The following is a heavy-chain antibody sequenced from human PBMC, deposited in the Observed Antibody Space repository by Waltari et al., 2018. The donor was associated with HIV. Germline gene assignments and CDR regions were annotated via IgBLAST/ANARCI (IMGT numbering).Heavy chain of an antibody. D-gene: IGHD3-9*01. CDR3: ARHVYDILTGYSRLSYYYGMDV. CDR2: IYYSGDT. CDR1: GGSISSSSYY. V-gene: IGHV4-39*01. Sequence: QLQLQESGPGLVKPSETLSLTCTVSGGSISSSSYYWGWIRQPPGKGLEWIGSIYYSGDTYYNPSLKSRVTISVDTSKKHTSKKQFSLKLSSVTAADTAVYYCARHVYDILTGYSRLSYYYGMDVWGQGTTVTVSS. J-gene: IGHJ6*02.